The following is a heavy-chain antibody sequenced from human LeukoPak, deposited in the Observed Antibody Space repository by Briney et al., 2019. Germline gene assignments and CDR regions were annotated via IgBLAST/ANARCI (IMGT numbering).Heavy chain of an antibody. CDR2: IYTSGST. CDR1: GGSISSGSYY. Sequence: TTSETLSLTCTVSGGSISSGSYYWSWIRQPAGKGLEWIGRIYTSGSTNYNPSLKSRVTISVDTSKNQFSLKLSSVTAADTAVYYCARDLSYYGSGSYRWFDPWGQGTLVTVSS. CDR3: ARDLSYYGSGSYRWFDP. V-gene: IGHV4-61*02. D-gene: IGHD3-10*01. J-gene: IGHJ5*02.